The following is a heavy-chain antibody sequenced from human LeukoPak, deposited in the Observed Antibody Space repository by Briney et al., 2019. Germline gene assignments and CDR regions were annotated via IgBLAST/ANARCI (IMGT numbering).Heavy chain of an antibody. CDR2: ISDSGGST. CDR3: AKRGVVIRVILVGFHKEAYYFDS. J-gene: IGHJ4*02. V-gene: IGHV3-23*01. Sequence: GGSLRLSCAVSGITLSNYGMSWVRQAPGKGLEWVAGISDSGGSTKYADSVKGRFTIARDNRKNTLYLQMNSLRAEDTAVYFCAKRGVVIRVILVGFHKEAYYFDSWGQGALVTVSS. D-gene: IGHD3/OR15-3a*01. CDR1: GITLSNYG.